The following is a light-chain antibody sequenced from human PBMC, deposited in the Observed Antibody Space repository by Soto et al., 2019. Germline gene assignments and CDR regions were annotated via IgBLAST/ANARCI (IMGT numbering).Light chain of an antibody. Sequence: EIVMTQSPATLSVSPGERATLSCRASQSVGSNFAWYQQKPGQAPRLLMYGASTMATGVPARFSGSGSGAEFTLTISSLQSENFADYYCQQYNNRPPWTFGQGTKVEIE. CDR3: QQYNNRPPWT. CDR1: QSVGSN. V-gene: IGKV3-15*01. CDR2: GAS. J-gene: IGKJ1*01.